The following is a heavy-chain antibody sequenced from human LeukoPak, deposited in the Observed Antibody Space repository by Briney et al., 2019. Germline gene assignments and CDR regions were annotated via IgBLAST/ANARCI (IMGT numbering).Heavy chain of an antibody. CDR2: INPSGGST. D-gene: IGHD3-22*01. V-gene: IGHV1-46*01. J-gene: IGHJ4*02. Sequence: ASVKVSCKASGGTFSSYAISWVRQAPGQGLEWMGIINPSGGSTSYAQKFQGRVTMTRDTSTSTVYMELSSLRSEDTAVYYCARGRVYYYDSSGYKPFDYWGQGTLVTVSS. CDR3: ARGRVYYYDSSGYKPFDY. CDR1: GGTFSSYA.